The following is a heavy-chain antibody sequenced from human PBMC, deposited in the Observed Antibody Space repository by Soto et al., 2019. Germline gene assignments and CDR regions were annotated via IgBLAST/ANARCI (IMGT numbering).Heavy chain of an antibody. CDR2: ISTDNGNT. J-gene: IGHJ4*02. CDR1: GYTFLSYP. Sequence: QVQLVQSGAEVRKPGAAVKVFCKTSGYTFLSYPIHWVRQAPGQGLEWMGWISTDNGNTKYLQKFQGRVTITRDKSASTAYMELSSLTSGDTAVYYCARFGYWGQGTLVTVSS. D-gene: IGHD3-10*01. CDR3: ARFGY. V-gene: IGHV1-3*04.